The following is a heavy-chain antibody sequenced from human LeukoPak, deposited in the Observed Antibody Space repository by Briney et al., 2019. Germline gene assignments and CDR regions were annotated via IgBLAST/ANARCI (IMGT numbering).Heavy chain of an antibody. D-gene: IGHD3-16*01. CDR3: ARLNFWSNSYAAPFDS. J-gene: IGHJ4*02. CDR2: IKQDGSEV. CDR1: KFFFHGYW. Sequence: GGSLRLSCAASKFFFHGYWMSWVRQALRKGVEWVANIKQDGSEVYYMDSVKGRFTISRDNAKNLLFLQMNSLRPDDTAVYYCARLNFWSNSYAAPFDSWGQGSLVTVSS. V-gene: IGHV3-7*01.